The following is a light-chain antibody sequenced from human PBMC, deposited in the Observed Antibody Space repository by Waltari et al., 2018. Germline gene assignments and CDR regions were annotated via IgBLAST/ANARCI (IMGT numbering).Light chain of an antibody. CDR1: QSISSW. CDR3: QQVNIFPFT. V-gene: IGKV1-12*01. CDR2: NAS. Sequence: DIQINPSSSSASAPVGDRVTIACRARQSISSWLAWYQQKPGKAPNLLIYNASSLQSGVSSRFSGSGSGTDFSLTISGLQPEDLATYYCQQVNIFPFTFGPGTKVDIK. J-gene: IGKJ3*01.